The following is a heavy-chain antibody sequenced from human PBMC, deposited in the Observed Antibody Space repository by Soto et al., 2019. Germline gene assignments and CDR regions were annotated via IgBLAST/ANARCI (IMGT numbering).Heavy chain of an antibody. V-gene: IGHV1-69*01. CDR3: ARGEGYIVATSSYYYYGMDV. CDR1: GGTFSSYA. CDR2: IIPIFGTA. Sequence: QVQLVQSGAEVKKPGSSVKVSCKASGGTFSSYAISWVRQAPGQGLEWMGGIIPIFGTANYAQKFQGRVTITADESTRTAYMELSSLRSEDTAVYYCARGEGYIVATSSYYYYGMDVWGQGTTVTVSS. D-gene: IGHD5-12*01. J-gene: IGHJ6*02.